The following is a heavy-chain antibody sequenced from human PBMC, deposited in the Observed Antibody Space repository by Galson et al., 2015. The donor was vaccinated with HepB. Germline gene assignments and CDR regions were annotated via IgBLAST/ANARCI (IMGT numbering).Heavy chain of an antibody. Sequence: SLRLSCAVSGFTFSDAWMSWVRQAPGKGLEWVGRIKSKSDGGTIDYAAPGTIDYAAPVKDRFTISRDDSKNTMYLQMNSLKIEDTAVYYCTTVVSCINGFCYYYKDMGVWGQGTTVTVSS. CDR2: IKSKSDGGTIDYAAPGTI. V-gene: IGHV3-15*01. CDR3: TTVVSCINGFCYYYKDMGV. CDR1: GFTFSDAW. D-gene: IGHD2-8*01. J-gene: IGHJ6*02.